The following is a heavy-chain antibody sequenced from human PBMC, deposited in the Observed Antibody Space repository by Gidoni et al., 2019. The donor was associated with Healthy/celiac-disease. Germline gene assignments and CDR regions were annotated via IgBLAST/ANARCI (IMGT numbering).Heavy chain of an antibody. CDR3: AKGSDYYDSSGYPWGYYFDY. Sequence: EVQLLESGGGLVQPGGSLRLSCAASGFTFSTYAMSWVRQAPGQGLAWVSAISGSGGSTYYADSVKGRFTISRDNSKNALYLQMNSLRAEDTAVYYCAKGSDYYDSSGYPWGYYFDYWGQGTLVTVSS. CDR2: ISGSGGST. D-gene: IGHD3-22*01. J-gene: IGHJ4*02. CDR1: GFTFSTYA. V-gene: IGHV3-23*01.